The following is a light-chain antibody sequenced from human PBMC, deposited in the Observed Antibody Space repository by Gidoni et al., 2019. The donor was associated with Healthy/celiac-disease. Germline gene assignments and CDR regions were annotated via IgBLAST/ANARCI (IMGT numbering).Light chain of an antibody. CDR3: SSYTSSSTSYV. V-gene: IGLV2-14*03. CDR2: DVS. CDR1: SSDVGGYNY. J-gene: IGLJ1*01. Sequence: QSPLTQPASVSAPPGQSITISCTGTSSDVGGYNYVSWYQQHPGKAPKLMIYDVSNRPSGVSNRFSGSKSGNTASLTISGLQAEDEADYYCSSYTSSSTSYVFGTGTKVTVL.